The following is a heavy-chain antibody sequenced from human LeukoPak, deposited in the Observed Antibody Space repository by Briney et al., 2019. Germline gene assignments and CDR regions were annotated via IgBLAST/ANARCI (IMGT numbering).Heavy chain of an antibody. CDR1: GGSISNYY. CDR2: IYYSGRT. V-gene: IGHV4-59*08. D-gene: IGHD3-3*02. J-gene: IGHJ5*01. CDR3: ARHTGSIVWFDY. Sequence: PSETLSLTCTVSGGSISNYYWSWIRQPPGKGLEWIGYIYYSGRTNYNPSLKSRVTISVDTSKNQFSLKLSSVTAADTAVYYCARHTGSIVWFDYWGQGALVTVSS.